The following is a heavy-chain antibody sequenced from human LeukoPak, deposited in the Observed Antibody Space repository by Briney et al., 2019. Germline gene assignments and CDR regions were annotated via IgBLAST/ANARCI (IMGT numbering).Heavy chain of an antibody. Sequence: GGSVKVSCKTSGYSFTNYNLHWVRQAPGQGLEWMGIIEPSGGDTNYAEKVQGRVFMSRDTSTSTVYLELSSLKAEDTAVYYCAKGSGADSYDAFDIWRQGTMVTVSS. CDR2: IEPSGGDT. J-gene: IGHJ3*02. D-gene: IGHD1-26*01. CDR1: GYSFTNYN. CDR3: AKGSGADSYDAFDI. V-gene: IGHV1-46*01.